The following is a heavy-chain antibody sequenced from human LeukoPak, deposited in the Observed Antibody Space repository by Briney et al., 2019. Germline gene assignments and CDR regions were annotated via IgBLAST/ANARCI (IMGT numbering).Heavy chain of an antibody. J-gene: IGHJ5*02. CDR3: ARSGLWFGELFGWFDP. CDR1: GGSLSSYY. V-gene: IGHV4-59*01. D-gene: IGHD3-10*01. CDR2: IYYSGGT. Sequence: SETLSLTCTVSGGSLSSYYWSWIRQPPGKGLEWIGYIYYSGGTNYNPSLKSRVTISVDTSKNQFSLKLSSVTAADTAVYYCARSGLWFGELFGWFDPWGQGTLVTVSS.